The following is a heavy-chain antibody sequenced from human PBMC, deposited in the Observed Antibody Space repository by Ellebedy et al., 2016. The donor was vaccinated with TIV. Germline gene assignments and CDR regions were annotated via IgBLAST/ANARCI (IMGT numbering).Heavy chain of an antibody. CDR2: INQDGSEE. CDR3: ARDTAGRTWGAFDL. D-gene: IGHD1-26*01. Sequence: PGGSLRLSCAASGFSFSNYWMTWVRQAPGKGLEWVANINQDGSEEQYVDSVKGRFTISRDNAKNALYLQMSSLRAEDTAGDYCARDTAGRTWGAFDLWGQGTMATVSS. J-gene: IGHJ3*01. V-gene: IGHV3-7*03. CDR1: GFSFSNYW.